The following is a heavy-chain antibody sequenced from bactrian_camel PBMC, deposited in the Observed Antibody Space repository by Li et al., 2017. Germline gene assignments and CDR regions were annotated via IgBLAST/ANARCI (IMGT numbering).Heavy chain of an antibody. V-gene: IGHV3S1*01. CDR3: GKVKFGTNLMSTNWKDTSTYVND. D-gene: IGHD1*01. CDR1: GYTYSGYC. J-gene: IGHJ4*01. CDR2: LDADGSTT. Sequence: QLVESGGESVQAGGSLRLSCAASGYTYSGYCVGWFRQAPGKGREAVATLDADGSTTYADSVKGRFTISRDNARNTLYLQLNSLKIEDTAMYYCGKVKFGTNLMSTNWKDTSTYVNDWGQGTQVTVS.